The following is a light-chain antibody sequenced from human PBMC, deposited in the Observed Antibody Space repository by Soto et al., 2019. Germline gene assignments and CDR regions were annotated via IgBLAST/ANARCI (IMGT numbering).Light chain of an antibody. V-gene: IGKV3-20*01. CDR3: QQYGSSPLT. CDR1: QSVSSSY. J-gene: IGKJ4*01. CDR2: GAS. Sequence: VLSQSPGTLSLSPGERATLSCRASQSVSSSYLAWYQQKPGQAPRLLIYGASSRATGIPDRFSGRGSGTDFTLTISRLEPEDFAVYYCQQYGSSPLTFGGGTKVDIK.